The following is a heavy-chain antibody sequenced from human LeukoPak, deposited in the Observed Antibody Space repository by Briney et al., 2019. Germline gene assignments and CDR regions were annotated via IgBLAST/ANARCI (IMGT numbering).Heavy chain of an antibody. CDR3: ARDRSGYSYSQCFNM. J-gene: IGHJ3*02. CDR2: IYYSGST. D-gene: IGHD5-18*01. CDR1: GGSISSGGYY. Sequence: SETLSLTCTVSGGSISSGGYYWSWIRQHPGKGLEWIGYIYYSGSTYYNPSLKSRVTISVDTSKNQFSLKLSSVTAADTAVYYCARDRSGYSYSQCFNMWGQGTMVTVSP. V-gene: IGHV4-31*03.